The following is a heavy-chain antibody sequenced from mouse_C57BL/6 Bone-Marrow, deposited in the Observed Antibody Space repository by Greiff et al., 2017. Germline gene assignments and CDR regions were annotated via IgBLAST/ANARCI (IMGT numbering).Heavy chain of an antibody. Sequence: QVQLQQPGAELVRPGTSVKLSCKASGYTFTSYWMHWVKQRPGQGLEWIGVIDPSDSYTNYNQKFKGKATLTVDTSSGTAYMQLSSLTSEDSAVYYCAPLLGYFDYWGQGTTLTVSS. CDR2: IDPSDSYT. D-gene: IGHD1-1*01. CDR1: GYTFTSYW. CDR3: APLLGYFDY. V-gene: IGHV1-59*01. J-gene: IGHJ2*01.